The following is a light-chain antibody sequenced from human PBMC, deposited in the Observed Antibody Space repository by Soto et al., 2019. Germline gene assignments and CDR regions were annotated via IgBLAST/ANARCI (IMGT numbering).Light chain of an antibody. J-gene: IGLJ3*02. CDR1: SSNIGNNA. CDR2: YDD. CDR3: AAWDDSRNGPV. V-gene: IGLV1-36*01. Sequence: QSVLTQPPSVSAAPGQRVTISCSGSSSNIGNNAVNWYQQLPGKAPKLLIHYDDRVPSGVSDRFSGSKSGTSASLAISGRQSAEEADYYYAAWDDSRNGPVFGGGTQLTVL.